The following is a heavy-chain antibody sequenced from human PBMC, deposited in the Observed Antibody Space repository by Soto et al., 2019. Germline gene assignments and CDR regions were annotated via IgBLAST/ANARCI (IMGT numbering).Heavy chain of an antibody. Sequence: PSETLSLTCTVSGGAISSYYWSWIRQPPGEGLEWIGYIFYNGNTNYNPSLKSRVTMSVDTSMNQFSLKLNSLTAADSAVYYCARRDREYSSGWYFDYWGQGALVTVSS. CDR2: IFYNGNT. D-gene: IGHD6-19*01. J-gene: IGHJ4*02. CDR3: ARRDREYSSGWYFDY. V-gene: IGHV4-59*01. CDR1: GGAISSYY.